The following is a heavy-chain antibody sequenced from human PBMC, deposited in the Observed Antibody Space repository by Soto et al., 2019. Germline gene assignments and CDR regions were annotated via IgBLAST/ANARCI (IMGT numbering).Heavy chain of an antibody. V-gene: IGHV1-69*13. CDR1: VGTFSSYA. CDR3: ARGISPSQGYYYYYGMDV. J-gene: IGHJ6*02. D-gene: IGHD3-3*02. Sequence: SVKASCTASVGTFSSYAISCVRQAPKQGLEWMGGIIPIFGTANYAQKFQGRVTITADESTSTAYMELSSLRSEDTAVYYCARGISPSQGYYYYYGMDVWGQGTTVTVSS. CDR2: IIPIFGTA.